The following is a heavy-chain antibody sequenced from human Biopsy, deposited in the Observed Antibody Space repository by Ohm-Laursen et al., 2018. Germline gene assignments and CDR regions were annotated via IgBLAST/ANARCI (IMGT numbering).Heavy chain of an antibody. CDR3: ARATNSTGWPYYYFYGMDV. CDR2: IYYSGST. D-gene: IGHD2/OR15-2a*01. V-gene: IGHV4-59*01. J-gene: IGHJ6*02. CDR1: GDSISSDF. Sequence: GTLSLTCSVSGDSISSDFWSWIRQTPGKGLEWIGYIYYSGSTNYNPSLKSRVTISVDTSKNQFSLRLNSVTAADTAVYYCARATNSTGWPYYYFYGMDVWGQGTTVTVSS.